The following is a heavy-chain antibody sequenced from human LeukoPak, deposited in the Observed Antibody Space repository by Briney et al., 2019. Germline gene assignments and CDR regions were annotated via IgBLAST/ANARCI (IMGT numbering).Heavy chain of an antibody. Sequence: ASVTVSCTASGYTFTSYGISWVRQAPGQGLEWMGWISAYNGNTNYAQKLQGRVTMTTDTSTSTAYMELRSLRSDDTAVYYCAREYIYDFWSGYPNWFDPWGQGTLVTVSS. CDR1: GYTFTSYG. D-gene: IGHD3-3*01. V-gene: IGHV1-18*01. J-gene: IGHJ5*02. CDR3: AREYIYDFWSGYPNWFDP. CDR2: ISAYNGNT.